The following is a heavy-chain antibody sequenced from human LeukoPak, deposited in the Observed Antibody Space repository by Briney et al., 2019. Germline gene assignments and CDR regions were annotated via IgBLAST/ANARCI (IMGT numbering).Heavy chain of an antibody. Sequence: ASVKVSCKASGYTFTGYYMHWVRQAPGQGLEWMGWINTNTGNPTYAQGFTGRFVFSLDTSVSTAYLQISSLKAEDTAVYYCAIWYCSGGRCYSNARTFDYWGQGTLVTVSS. CDR1: GYTFTGYY. CDR3: AIWYCSGGRCYSNARTFDY. D-gene: IGHD2-15*01. V-gene: IGHV7-4-1*02. J-gene: IGHJ4*02. CDR2: INTNTGNP.